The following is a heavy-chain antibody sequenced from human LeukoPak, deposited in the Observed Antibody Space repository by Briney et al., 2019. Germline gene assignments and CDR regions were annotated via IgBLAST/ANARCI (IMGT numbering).Heavy chain of an antibody. V-gene: IGHV3-30*18. D-gene: IGHD3-22*01. CDR3: GKEWRPYYYDSSGYAH. CDR1: GFTFSSYG. J-gene: IGHJ4*02. CDR2: ISYDGSNK. Sequence: GGSLRLSCAASGFTFSSYGMHWVRQAPGKGLEWVAVISYDGSNKYYADSVKGRFTISRDNSKNTLYLQMNSLRAEDTAVYYCGKEWRPYYYDSSGYAHWGQGTLVTVSS.